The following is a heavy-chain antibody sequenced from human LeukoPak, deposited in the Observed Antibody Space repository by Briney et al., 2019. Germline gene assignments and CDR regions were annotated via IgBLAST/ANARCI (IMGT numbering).Heavy chain of an antibody. CDR1: GFTFGDYA. CDR3: ARDSGNYLDAFDI. D-gene: IGHD1-7*01. CDR2: ISSSSSYI. Sequence: GGSLRLSCTASGFTFGDYAMTWVRQAPGKGLEWVSSISSSSSYIYYADSVKGRFTISRDNAKNSLYLQMNSLRAEDTAVYYCARDSGNYLDAFDIWGQGTMVTVSS. V-gene: IGHV3-21*01. J-gene: IGHJ3*02.